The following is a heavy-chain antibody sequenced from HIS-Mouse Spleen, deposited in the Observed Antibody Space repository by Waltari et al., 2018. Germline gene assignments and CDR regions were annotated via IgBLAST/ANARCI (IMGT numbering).Heavy chain of an antibody. CDR2: IYYSGST. CDR3: AREIPYSSSWYDWYFDL. V-gene: IGHV4-39*07. CDR1: GGSIRSSSYY. Sequence: QLQLQESGPGLVKPSETLSLTCTVSGGSIRSSSYYWGWIRQPPGKGLGWSGSIYYSGSTYHTPSLKSRVTISVDTSKTQFSLKLSSVTASDTAVYYCAREIPYSSSWYDWYFDLWGRGTLVTVSS. J-gene: IGHJ2*01. D-gene: IGHD6-13*01.